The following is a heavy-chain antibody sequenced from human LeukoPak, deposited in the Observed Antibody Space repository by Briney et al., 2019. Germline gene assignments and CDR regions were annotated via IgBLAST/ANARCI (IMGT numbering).Heavy chain of an antibody. Sequence: ETLSLTCTVSGYSISSGYNWGWIRQPPGKGLEWVSIIYSDRTTNYADSVKGRFIISRDNSKNTLYLQMNSLRADDTAVYYCAREVPPKFDNWGQGTLVTVSS. V-gene: IGHV3-53*01. CDR1: GYSISSGY. J-gene: IGHJ4*02. CDR2: IYSDRTT. CDR3: AREVPPKFDN.